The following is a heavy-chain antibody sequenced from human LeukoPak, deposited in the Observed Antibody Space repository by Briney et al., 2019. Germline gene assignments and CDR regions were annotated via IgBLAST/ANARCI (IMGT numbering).Heavy chain of an antibody. CDR1: GYTFASYD. CDR3: ARGKAYYDILTGYRRGLNWFDP. V-gene: IGHV1-8*01. Sequence: ASVKVSCKASGYTFASYDINWVRQATGQGLEWMGWMNPNSGNTGYAQKFQGRVTVTRNTSISTAYMELSSLRSEDTAVYYCARGKAYYDILTGYRRGLNWFDPWGQGTLVTVSS. J-gene: IGHJ5*02. CDR2: MNPNSGNT. D-gene: IGHD3-9*01.